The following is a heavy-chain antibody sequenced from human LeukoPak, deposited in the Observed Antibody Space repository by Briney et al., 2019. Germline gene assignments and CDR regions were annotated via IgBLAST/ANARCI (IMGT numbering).Heavy chain of an antibody. CDR3: ARDRGAEDDAFDI. V-gene: IGHV1-46*01. CDR2: INPSGGST. CDR1: GYTFASYD. D-gene: IGHD4/OR15-4a*01. J-gene: IGHJ3*02. Sequence: ASVKVSCKASGYTFASYDINWVRQATGQGLEWMGIINPSGGSTSYAQKFQGRVTMTRDTSTSTVYMELSSLRSEDTAVYYCARDRGAEDDAFDIWGQGTMVTVSS.